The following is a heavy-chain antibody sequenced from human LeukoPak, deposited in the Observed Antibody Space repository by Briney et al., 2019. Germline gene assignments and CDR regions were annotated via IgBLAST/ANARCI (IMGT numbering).Heavy chain of an antibody. CDR1: GGSFSGYY. Sequence: SETLSLTCAVYGGSFSGYYWSWIRQPPGKGLEWIGEINHSGSTNYNPSLKSRVTISVDTSKNQFSLKLSSVTAADTAVYYCATLVGSGSYFQESQYYYYYMDVWGKGTTVTISS. D-gene: IGHD3-10*01. J-gene: IGHJ6*03. V-gene: IGHV4-34*01. CDR2: INHSGST. CDR3: ATLVGSGSYFQESQYYYYYMDV.